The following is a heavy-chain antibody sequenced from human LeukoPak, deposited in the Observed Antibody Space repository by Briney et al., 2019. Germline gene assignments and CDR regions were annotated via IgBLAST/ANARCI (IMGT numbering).Heavy chain of an antibody. CDR1: GFTFSSYG. J-gene: IGHJ5*02. CDR2: IKQDGSEK. V-gene: IGHV3-7*01. Sequence: PGRSLRLSCAASGFTFSSYGMHWVRQAPGKGLEWVANIKQDGSEKYYVDSVKGRFTISRDNAKNSLYLQMNSLRAEDTAVYYCARVRYSSSSWFDPWGQGTLVTVSS. D-gene: IGHD6-6*01. CDR3: ARVRYSSSSWFDP.